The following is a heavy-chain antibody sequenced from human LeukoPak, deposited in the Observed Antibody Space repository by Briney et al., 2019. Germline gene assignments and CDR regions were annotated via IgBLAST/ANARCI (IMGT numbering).Heavy chain of an antibody. V-gene: IGHV4-61*02. J-gene: IGHJ4*02. CDR2: IYYSGST. Sequence: SETLSLTCIVSGGSISSGSYYWSWIRQPAGKGLEWIGRIYYSGSTNYNPSLKSRVTILVDTSKNQFSLKLRSVTAADTAVYYCARQGYYGSGSYSNIDYWGQGTLVTVSS. CDR1: GGSISSGSYY. D-gene: IGHD3-10*01. CDR3: ARQGYYGSGSYSNIDY.